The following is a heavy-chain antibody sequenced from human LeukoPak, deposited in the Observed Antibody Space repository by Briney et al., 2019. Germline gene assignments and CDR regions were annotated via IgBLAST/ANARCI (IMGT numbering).Heavy chain of an antibody. Sequence: ASVKVSCKASGYAFTGYYMHWVRQAPGQGLERMGWINPNSGGTNYAQKFQDRVTMTRDTSISTAYMELSRLKSDDTAVYYCTRSGGVAAVNFYGMDVWGQGTTVTVSS. V-gene: IGHV1-2*02. CDR3: TRSGGVAAVNFYGMDV. CDR2: INPNSGGT. J-gene: IGHJ6*02. D-gene: IGHD2-15*01. CDR1: GYAFTGYY.